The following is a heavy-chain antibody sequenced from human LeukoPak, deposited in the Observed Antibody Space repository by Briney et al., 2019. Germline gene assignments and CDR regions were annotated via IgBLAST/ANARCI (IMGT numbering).Heavy chain of an antibody. CDR1: GFTFNTYY. CDR2: IKQDGSEN. V-gene: IGHV3-7*01. Sequence: PGGSLRLSCAASGFTFNTYYMTWVRQAPGKGLEWVAGIKQDGSENYYKDSVKGRFTISRDNSRNSLYLQMNSLRAEDTAVYFCARERYCTSATCYVGVPFDSWGQGTLVTVSS. D-gene: IGHD2-2*01. CDR3: ARERYCTSATCYVGVPFDS. J-gene: IGHJ4*02.